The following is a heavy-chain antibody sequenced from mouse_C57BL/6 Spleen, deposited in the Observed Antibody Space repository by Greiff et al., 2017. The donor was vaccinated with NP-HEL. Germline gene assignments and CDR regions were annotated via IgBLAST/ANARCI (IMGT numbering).Heavy chain of an antibody. V-gene: IGHV1-69*01. J-gene: IGHJ4*01. Sequence: QVQLQQPGAELVMPGASVKLSCKASGYTFTSYWMHWVKQRPGQGLAWIGEIDPSDSYTNYNQTFKGKSTLTVDKSSSTAYMQLSSLTSEDAAVYYCARGKYYDYDRGGYAMDYWGQGTSVTVSS. CDR3: ARGKYYDYDRGGYAMDY. CDR1: GYTFTSYW. CDR2: IDPSDSYT. D-gene: IGHD2-4*01.